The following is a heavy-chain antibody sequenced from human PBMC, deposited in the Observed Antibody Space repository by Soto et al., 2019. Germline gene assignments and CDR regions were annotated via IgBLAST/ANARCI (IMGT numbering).Heavy chain of an antibody. D-gene: IGHD2-15*01. CDR3: ARHALLGYCSGGSCSVEAFDI. CDR2: IYYSGST. J-gene: IGHJ3*02. Sequence: PSETLSLTCTVSGGSISSYYWSWIRQPPGKGLEWIGYIYYSGSTNYNPSLKSRVTISVDTSKNQFSLKLSSVTAADTAVYYCARHALLGYCSGGSCSVEAFDIWGQGTMVTVSS. CDR1: GGSISSYY. V-gene: IGHV4-59*08.